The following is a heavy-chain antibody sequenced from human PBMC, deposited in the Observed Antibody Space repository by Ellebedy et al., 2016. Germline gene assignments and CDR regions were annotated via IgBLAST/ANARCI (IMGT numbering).Heavy chain of an antibody. V-gene: IGHV4-61*01. J-gene: IGHJ4*02. CDR2: IYYSGST. CDR1: GGSVSSGSYY. D-gene: IGHD2-2*01. Sequence: SETLSLXCTVSGGSVSSGSYYWSWIRQPPGKGLEWIGYIYYSGSTNYNPSLKSRVTISVDTSKNQFSLKLSSVTAADTAVYYCARVGYCSSTSCYDYWGQGTLVTVSS. CDR3: ARVGYCSSTSCYDY.